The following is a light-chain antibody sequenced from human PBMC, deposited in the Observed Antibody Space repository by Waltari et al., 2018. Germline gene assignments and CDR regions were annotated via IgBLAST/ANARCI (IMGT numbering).Light chain of an antibody. J-gene: IGLJ1*01. CDR3: CSYAGLGIYV. CDR2: EVT. Sequence: QSGLTQPASVSGSPGQSITISCTGTSSDVGNYNLVSWYQQYPGKAPKLMVYEVTKRTSGVSDRFSGSKSGNTASLTIYGLQSEDEADYYCCSYAGLGIYVFGTGTKVIVL. V-gene: IGLV2-23*02. CDR1: SSDVGNYNL.